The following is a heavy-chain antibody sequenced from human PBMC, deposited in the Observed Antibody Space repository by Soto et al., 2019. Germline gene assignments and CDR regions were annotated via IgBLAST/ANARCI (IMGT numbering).Heavy chain of an antibody. CDR3: ARVPDY. CDR2: IYHSGST. CDR1: GDSISNSRFY. Sequence: PSETLSLTCSASGDSISNSRFYWAWIRQPPGKGLEWIGYIYHSGSTYYNPSLKSRVTISVDRSKNQFSLKLSSVTAADTAVYYCARVPDYWGQGTLVTVSS. V-gene: IGHV4-30-2*01. J-gene: IGHJ4*02.